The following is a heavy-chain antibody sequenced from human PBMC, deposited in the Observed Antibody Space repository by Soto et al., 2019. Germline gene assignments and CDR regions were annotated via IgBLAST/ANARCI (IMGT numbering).Heavy chain of an antibody. CDR3: ARGNEYYDSSGYPAY. CDR2: ISYDGSNK. J-gene: IGHJ4*02. Sequence: HPGGSLRLSCAASGFTFSSYAMHWVRQAPGKGLEWVAVISYDGSNKYYADSVKGRFTISRDNSKNTLYLQMNSLRAEDTAVYYCARGNEYYDSSGYPAYWGQGTLVTVSS. V-gene: IGHV3-30-3*01. CDR1: GFTFSSYA. D-gene: IGHD3-22*01.